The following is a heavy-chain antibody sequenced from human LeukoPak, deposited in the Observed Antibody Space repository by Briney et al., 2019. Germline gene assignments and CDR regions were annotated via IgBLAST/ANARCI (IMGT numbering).Heavy chain of an antibody. Sequence: ASVKVSCKASGYTFTSYGISWVRQAPGQGLEWMGWISAYNGNTNYAQKLQGRVTMTTDTSTSTAYMELRSLRSDDTAVYYCAVTVVTAIPGAFDIWGQGTMVTVSS. CDR1: GYTFTSYG. CDR2: ISAYNGNT. D-gene: IGHD2-21*02. V-gene: IGHV1-18*04. CDR3: AVTVVTAIPGAFDI. J-gene: IGHJ3*02.